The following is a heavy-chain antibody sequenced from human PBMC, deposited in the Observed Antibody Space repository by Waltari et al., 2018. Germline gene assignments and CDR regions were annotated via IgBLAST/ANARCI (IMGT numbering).Heavy chain of an antibody. J-gene: IGHJ4*02. CDR1: GFIFSRYS. CDR3: ARSLRDGSSYPDPIVFDF. D-gene: IGHD2-15*01. V-gene: IGHV3-21*01. Sequence: EMQLLESGGGLVKPGESLRLSCAASGFIFSRYSLNWVRQAPGKGLAWVASISSGSSYIYYADSMRGRFTISRDDANNSVFLQLNGLRVEGTAVYYCARSLRDGSSYPDPIVFDFWGQGNLVTVSS. CDR2: ISSGSSYI.